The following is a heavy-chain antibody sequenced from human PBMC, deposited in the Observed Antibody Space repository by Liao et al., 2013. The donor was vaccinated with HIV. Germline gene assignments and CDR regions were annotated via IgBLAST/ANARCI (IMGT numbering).Heavy chain of an antibody. D-gene: IGHD3-22*01. CDR1: GGPFSGYY. V-gene: IGHV4-34*01. J-gene: IGHJ4*02. CDR2: INHSGST. CDR3: ARGPYYYDSSPGLDS. Sequence: QVQLQQWGAGLLKPSETLSLTCAVYGGPFSGYYWSWIRQSPGKGLEWIGEINHSGSTNYNPSLKSRVTISVDTSKNQFSLKLTSLTAADTAVYYCARGPYYYDSSPGLDSWGQGTHGHRLL.